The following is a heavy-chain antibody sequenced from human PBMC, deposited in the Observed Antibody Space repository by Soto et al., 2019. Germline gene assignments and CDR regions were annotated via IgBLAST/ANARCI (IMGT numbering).Heavy chain of an antibody. CDR2: INHSGST. Sequence: QVQLQQWGAGLLKPSETLSLTCAVYGGSFSGYYWSWIRQPPGKGLEWIGEINHSGSTNYNPSLKSRVTTAVDTSKSTASLKLSSVTAADTAVYYCARGDGWGSSGYLRWGQGTLVTVSS. V-gene: IGHV4-34*01. CDR3: ARGDGWGSSGYLR. J-gene: IGHJ4*02. CDR1: GGSFSGYY. D-gene: IGHD6-19*01.